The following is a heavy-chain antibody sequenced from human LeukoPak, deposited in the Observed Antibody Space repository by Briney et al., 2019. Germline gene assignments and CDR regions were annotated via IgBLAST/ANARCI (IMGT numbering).Heavy chain of an antibody. V-gene: IGHV4-4*02. D-gene: IGHD2-15*01. CDR1: GGSISSSNW. CDR3: ARGCSGGSCLFEY. Sequence: SETLSLTFAVSGGSISSSNWWSWVRQPPGKGLEWIGEIYHSGSTNYNPSLKSRVTISVDKSKNQFSLKLSSVTAADTAVYYCARGCSGGSCLFEYWGQGTLVTVSS. J-gene: IGHJ4*02. CDR2: IYHSGST.